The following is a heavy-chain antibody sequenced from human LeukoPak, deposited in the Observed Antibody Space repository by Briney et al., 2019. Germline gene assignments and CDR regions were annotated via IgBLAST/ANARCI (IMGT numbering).Heavy chain of an antibody. CDR2: TLYDGRIK. D-gene: IGHD3-10*01. Sequence: GRPLRLSCAASGFIFSGFAMFWVRQAPGRGLEWVAVTLYDGRIKYYADSVKGRFTISRDNAKNSLYLQMNSLRAEDTAVYYCAPFPLNSGPDIDYWGQGTLVTASS. V-gene: IGHV3-30*04. CDR3: APFPLNSGPDIDY. J-gene: IGHJ4*02. CDR1: GFIFSGFA.